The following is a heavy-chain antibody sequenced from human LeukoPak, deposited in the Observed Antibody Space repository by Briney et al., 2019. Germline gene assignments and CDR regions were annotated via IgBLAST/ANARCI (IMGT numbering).Heavy chain of an antibody. Sequence: ASVKVSCKASGYTFTSYGISWVRQAPGQGLEWMGWISAYNGNTNYAQKLQGRVTMTTDKSTSTAYMELSSLRSEDTAVYYCARDAGYPNYWGQGTLVTVSS. D-gene: IGHD5-18*01. CDR3: ARDAGYPNY. J-gene: IGHJ4*02. CDR2: ISAYNGNT. CDR1: GYTFTSYG. V-gene: IGHV1-18*01.